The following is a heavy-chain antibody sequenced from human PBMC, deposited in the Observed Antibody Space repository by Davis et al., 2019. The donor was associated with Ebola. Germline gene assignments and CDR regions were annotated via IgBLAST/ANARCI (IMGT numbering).Heavy chain of an antibody. CDR2: IIPILGPG. CDR3: AREGEYSSGWPYLDN. V-gene: IGHV1-69*06. CDR1: GGTFSSYA. D-gene: IGHD6-19*01. Sequence: AASVKVSCKASGGTFSSYAISWVRQAPGQGLEWMGGIIPILGPGNYGQKFQGRVTITADKSTSTAYMELSSLRYEDTAVYYCAREGEYSSGWPYLDNWGQGTLVTVSS. J-gene: IGHJ4*02.